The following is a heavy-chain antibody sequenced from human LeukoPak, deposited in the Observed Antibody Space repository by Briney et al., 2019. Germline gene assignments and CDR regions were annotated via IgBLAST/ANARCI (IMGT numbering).Heavy chain of an antibody. Sequence: PGGSLRLSCAASGFTFSSYAMSWVRQAPGKGLEWVSAISGSGGSTYYADSVKGRFTISRDNSKNTLYLQMNSLRAEDTAVYYCAKGEDILTGSYYFDYWGQGTLVTVSS. J-gene: IGHJ4*02. CDR2: ISGSGGST. V-gene: IGHV3-23*01. CDR1: GFTFSSYA. CDR3: AKGEDILTGSYYFDY. D-gene: IGHD3-9*01.